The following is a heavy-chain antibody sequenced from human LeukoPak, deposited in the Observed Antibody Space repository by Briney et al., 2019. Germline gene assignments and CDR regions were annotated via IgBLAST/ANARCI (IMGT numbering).Heavy chain of an antibody. Sequence: ASVKVSCKASGGTFSSYAISWVRQAPGQGLEWMGGIIPIFGTANYAQKFQGRVTITTDESTSTAYMELSSLRSEDTAVYYCTKDKFGPWGSNFDYWGQGTLVTVSS. CDR2: IIPIFGTA. V-gene: IGHV1-69*05. J-gene: IGHJ4*02. D-gene: IGHD3-16*01. CDR1: GGTFSSYA. CDR3: TKDKFGPWGSNFDY.